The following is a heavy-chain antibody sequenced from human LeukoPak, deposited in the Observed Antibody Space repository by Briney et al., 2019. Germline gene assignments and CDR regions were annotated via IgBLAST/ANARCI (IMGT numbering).Heavy chain of an antibody. CDR2: ISYDGSNK. CDR3: ARPGSVGAPYYFDY. V-gene: IGHV3-30-3*01. CDR1: GFTFSSYA. D-gene: IGHD1-26*01. J-gene: IGHJ4*02. Sequence: QSGGSLRLSCAASGFTFSSYAMHWVRQAPGKGLEWVAVISYDGSNKYYADSVKGRFTISRDNSKNTLYLQMNSLRAEDTAVYYCARPGSVGAPYYFDYWGQGTLVTVSS.